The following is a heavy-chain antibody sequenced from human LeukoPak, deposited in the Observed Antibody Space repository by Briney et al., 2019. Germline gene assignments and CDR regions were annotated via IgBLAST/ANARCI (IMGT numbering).Heavy chain of an antibody. CDR2: IIPIFGTA. Sequence: SVKVSCKASGGTFSSYAISWVRQAPGQGLEWMGGIIPIFGTANYAQKFQGRVTITTDESTSAAYMELSSLRSEDTAVYYCARGYYDSSGYFPLDYWGQGTLVTVSS. V-gene: IGHV1-69*05. CDR3: ARGYYDSSGYFPLDY. J-gene: IGHJ4*02. D-gene: IGHD3-22*01. CDR1: GGTFSSYA.